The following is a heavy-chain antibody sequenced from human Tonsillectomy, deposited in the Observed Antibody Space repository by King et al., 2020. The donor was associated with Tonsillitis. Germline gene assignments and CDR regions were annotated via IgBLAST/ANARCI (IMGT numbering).Heavy chain of an antibody. CDR3: ARTGEYSSYYYGMDV. CDR1: GFTFSSYS. J-gene: IGHJ6*02. Sequence: VQLVESGGGLVKPGGSLRLSCAASGFTFSSYSMNWVRQAPGKGLEWVSSISSSSSHIYYEDLVKGRFTISRDNAKNSLYLQMNSLRAEDTAVYYCARTGEYSSYYYGMDVWGQGTTVTVSS. V-gene: IGHV3-21*01. CDR2: ISSSSSHI. D-gene: IGHD6-6*01.